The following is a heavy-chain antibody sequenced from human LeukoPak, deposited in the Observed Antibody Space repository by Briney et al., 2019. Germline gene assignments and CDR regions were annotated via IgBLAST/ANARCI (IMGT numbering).Heavy chain of an antibody. J-gene: IGHJ5*01. CDR2: IYTSGST. CDR1: GGSISSGSYY. V-gene: IGHV4-61*02. Sequence: SQTLSLTCTVSGGSISSGSYYWSWIRQPAGKGLEWIGRIYTSGSTNYNPSLKSRVTISVDTSKNQFSLKLSSVTAADTAVYYCARGLSSWFDYWGQGTLVTVSS. D-gene: IGHD6-13*01. CDR3: ARGLSSWFDY.